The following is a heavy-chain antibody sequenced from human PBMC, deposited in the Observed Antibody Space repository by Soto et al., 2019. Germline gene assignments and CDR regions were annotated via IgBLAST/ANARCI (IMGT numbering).Heavy chain of an antibody. D-gene: IGHD4-17*01. V-gene: IGHV3-74*01. J-gene: IGHJ6*04. CDR1: GFTFSNYF. CDR2: MSGDGKTI. Sequence: GGSLRLSCAASGFTFSNYFMHWVRQVPGEGLVCVSRMSGDGKTISYADSVKGRFTISRDNAKNTLYLQMNSLRAEDTAVYYCARDRGTTVSYYYGTDVWGEWTKVTVSS. CDR3: ARDRGTTVSYYYGTDV.